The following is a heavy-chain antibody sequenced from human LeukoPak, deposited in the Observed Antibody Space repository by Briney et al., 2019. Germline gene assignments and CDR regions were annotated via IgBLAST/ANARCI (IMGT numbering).Heavy chain of an antibody. D-gene: IGHD3-22*01. Sequence: RGGSLRLSCAASGFTFSSYWMTWVRQAPGTGLEWVANIQQYGTEKYYVDSVKGRFTISRDNSKNTLYLQMNSLRAEDTAVYYCARLPYYYDSSGLIWGQGTLVTVSS. CDR1: GFTFSSYW. J-gene: IGHJ4*02. CDR3: ARLPYYYDSSGLI. V-gene: IGHV3-7*01. CDR2: IQQYGTEK.